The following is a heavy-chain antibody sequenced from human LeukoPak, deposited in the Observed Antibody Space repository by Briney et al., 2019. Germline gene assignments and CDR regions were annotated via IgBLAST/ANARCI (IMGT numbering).Heavy chain of an antibody. V-gene: IGHV1-2*02. D-gene: IGHD2-2*01. CDR3: ARVGCSSTSCYEYFQH. Sequence: GASVKVSCKASGYTFTGYYMHWVRQAPGQGLEWMGWINPNSGGTNYAQKFQGRVTMTRDTSISTAYVELSRLRSDDTAVYYCARVGCSSTSCYEYFQHWGQSTLVTVSS. CDR1: GYTFTGYY. J-gene: IGHJ1*01. CDR2: INPNSGGT.